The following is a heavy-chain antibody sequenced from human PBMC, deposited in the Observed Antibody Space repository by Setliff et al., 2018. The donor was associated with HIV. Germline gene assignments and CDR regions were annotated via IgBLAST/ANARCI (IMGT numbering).Heavy chain of an antibody. Sequence: ASVKVSCKASGYTFSDYYMHWVRQAPGQRLEWMGWINAANGNTEYSQKFQGRVTITRDTSANTAYMELSSLRSEDTAVYYCASDRGDTMILVVTTGAFDIWGQGTMVTVSS. CDR1: GYTFSDYY. V-gene: IGHV1-3*01. D-gene: IGHD3-22*01. J-gene: IGHJ3*02. CDR3: ASDRGDTMILVVTTGAFDI. CDR2: INAANGNT.